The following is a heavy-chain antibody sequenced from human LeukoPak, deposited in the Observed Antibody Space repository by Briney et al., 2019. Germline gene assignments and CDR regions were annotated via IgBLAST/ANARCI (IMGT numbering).Heavy chain of an antibody. CDR3: GRAEGSGSYPFDY. CDR2: ISTSGSTL. CDR1: GFSFSSYE. D-gene: IGHD6-19*01. V-gene: IGHV3-48*03. J-gene: IGHJ4*02. Sequence: GRSLRLSWVASGFSFSSYEMDWARQQAGKGLEWVSYISTSGSTLYYADTLNGQFTISRDNAKTSLHLQMNSRRAEATAGYYCGRAEGSGSYPFDYWGQETLVTVSS.